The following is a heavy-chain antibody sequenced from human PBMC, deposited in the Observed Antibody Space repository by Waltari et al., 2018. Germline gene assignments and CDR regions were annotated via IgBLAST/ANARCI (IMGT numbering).Heavy chain of an antibody. CDR3: ARDLLGGYSSGWYGYYYYYGMDV. CDR2: INPNSGGT. Sequence: QVQLVQSGAEVKKPGASVKVSCKASGYTFTGYYMHWVRQAPGQGLEWMGRINPNSGGTNYAQKFQGRVTMTRDTSISTAYMELSRLRSDDTAVYYCARDLLGGYSSGWYGYYYYYGMDVWGQGTTVTVSS. J-gene: IGHJ6*02. D-gene: IGHD6-19*01. V-gene: IGHV1-2*06. CDR1: GYTFTGYY.